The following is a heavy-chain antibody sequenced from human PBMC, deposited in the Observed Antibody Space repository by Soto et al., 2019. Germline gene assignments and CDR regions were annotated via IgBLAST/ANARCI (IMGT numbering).Heavy chain of an antibody. J-gene: IGHJ4*02. D-gene: IGHD2-15*01. CDR3: ARARWWSGDDY. CDR2: IWYDGSNK. Sequence: LRLSCAASGFTFSSYGMHWVRQAPGKGLEWVAVIWYDGSNKYYADSVKGRFTISRDNSKNTLYLQMNSLRAEDTAVYYCARARWWSGDDYWGQGTLVTVSS. CDR1: GFTFSSYG. V-gene: IGHV3-33*01.